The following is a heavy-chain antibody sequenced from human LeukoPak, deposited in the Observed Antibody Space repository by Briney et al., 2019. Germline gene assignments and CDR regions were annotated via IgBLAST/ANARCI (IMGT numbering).Heavy chain of an antibody. CDR3: ARGGAYDYVWGSYRHDY. J-gene: IGHJ4*02. D-gene: IGHD3-16*02. Sequence: PGGSLRLSCAASGLTFSSYSMNWVRQAPGKGLEWVSSISSSSSYINYAHSVKGRFTITTDNAKNSLYLQMNSLRAEDTAVYYCARGGAYDYVWGSYRHDYWGQGTLVTVSS. CDR2: ISSSSSYI. CDR1: GLTFSSYS. V-gene: IGHV3-21*01.